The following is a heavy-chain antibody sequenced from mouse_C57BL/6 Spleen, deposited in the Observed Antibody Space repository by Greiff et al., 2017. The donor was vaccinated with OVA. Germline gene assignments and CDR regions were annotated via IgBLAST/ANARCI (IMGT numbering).Heavy chain of an antibody. V-gene: IGHV1-78*01. D-gene: IGHD2-5*01. CDR2: IYPRDGST. Sequence: QVQLQQSDAELVKPGASVKISCKVSGYTFTDHTIHWMRQRPEQGLEWIGYIYPRDGSTTYNEKFKGKATLTADQSSSTAYMQLNSLTSEDSAVYFCARYSNYNPYAMDYWGQGTSVTVSS. CDR1: GYTFTDHT. J-gene: IGHJ4*01. CDR3: ARYSNYNPYAMDY.